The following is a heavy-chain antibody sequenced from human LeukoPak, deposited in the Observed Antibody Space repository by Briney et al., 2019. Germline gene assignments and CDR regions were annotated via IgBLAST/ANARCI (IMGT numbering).Heavy chain of an antibody. CDR2: IRYDGSNK. J-gene: IGHJ4*02. V-gene: IGHV3-30*02. Sequence: PGGSLRLSCAASGFTFSSYGMHWVRQAPGKGLEWVAFIRYDGSNKYYADSVKGRFTISRDNARKSLYLQMNSLRAEDTAVYYCAGDLLYYDSSGGDYWGQGTLVTVSS. CDR3: AGDLLYYDSSGGDY. CDR1: GFTFSSYG. D-gene: IGHD3-22*01.